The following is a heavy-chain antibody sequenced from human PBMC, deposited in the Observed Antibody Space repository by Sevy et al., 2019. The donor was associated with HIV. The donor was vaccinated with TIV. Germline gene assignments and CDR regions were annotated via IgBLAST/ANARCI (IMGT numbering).Heavy chain of an antibody. J-gene: IGHJ4*02. CDR1: GITFSSAW. CDR2: IKIETDGGAA. D-gene: IGHD4-4*01. Sequence: GGSLRLSCAASGITFSSAWMSWVRLVPGKGLEWVGRIKIETDGGAADYAAAVKGRFTISRDDSKETLYLQLNSLKTEDTAVYYCTADLGFYSSKWGQGTLVTVSS. CDR3: TADLGFYSSK. V-gene: IGHV3-15*01.